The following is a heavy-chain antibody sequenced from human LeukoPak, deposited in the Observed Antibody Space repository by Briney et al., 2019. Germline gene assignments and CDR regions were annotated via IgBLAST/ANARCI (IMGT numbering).Heavy chain of an antibody. CDR3: ARGYSYGTNYYYYGMDV. J-gene: IGHJ6*02. CDR1: GGTFSSYA. V-gene: IGHV1-69*04. Sequence: SVTVSCKASGGTFSSYAISWVRQAPGQGLEWMGRIIPILGIANYAQKFQGRVTITADKSTSTAYMELSSLRSEDTAVYYCARGYSYGTNYYYYGMDVWGQGTTVTVSS. D-gene: IGHD5-18*01. CDR2: IIPILGIA.